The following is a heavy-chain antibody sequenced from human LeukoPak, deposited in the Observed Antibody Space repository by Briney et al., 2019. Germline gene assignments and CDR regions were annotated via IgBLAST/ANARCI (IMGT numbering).Heavy chain of an antibody. CDR3: ARCGSSSYYYYYMDV. D-gene: IGHD6-13*01. CDR2: ISSSSSYI. V-gene: IGHV3-21*01. Sequence: GGSLRLSCAASGFTFSSYSMNWVRQAPGKGLEWVSSISSSSSYIYYADSVKGRFTISRDNAKNSLYLQMNSLRAEDTAVYYCARCGSSSYYYYYMDVWGKGTTVTVSS. CDR1: GFTFSSYS. J-gene: IGHJ6*03.